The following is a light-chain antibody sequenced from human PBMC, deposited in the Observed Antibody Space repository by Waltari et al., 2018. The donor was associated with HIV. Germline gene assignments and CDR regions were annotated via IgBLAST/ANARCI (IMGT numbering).Light chain of an antibody. V-gene: IGLV7-46*01. J-gene: IGLJ2*01. CDR1: TGTVTSGHY. CDR2: DTS. CDR3: LLFYSGVRV. Sequence: QAVVTQEPSLTVSPGGTITLTCGSSTGTVTSGHYPYWYQQRPGQAPRTLSYDTSRIAPWTPARFSGSLRGVKAALTLSGAQPEDEAEYYCLLFYSGVRVFGGGTKLTVL.